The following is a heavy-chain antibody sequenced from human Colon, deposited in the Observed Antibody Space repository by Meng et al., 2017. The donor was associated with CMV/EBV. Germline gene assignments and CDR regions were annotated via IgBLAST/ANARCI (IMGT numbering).Heavy chain of an antibody. CDR2: IRYDGSEK. Sequence: GGSLRLSCAASGFTFSAYGIHWVRQTPAKGLEWVAFIRYDGSEKYYGDSVRGRFRISRDNSENTVYLQMDSLRPEDTALYYCAKVRGAPLVSYFYGMDVWGQGTAVTVSS. CDR1: GFTFSAYG. V-gene: IGHV3-30*02. D-gene: IGHD6-6*01. J-gene: IGHJ6*02. CDR3: AKVRGAPLVSYFYGMDV.